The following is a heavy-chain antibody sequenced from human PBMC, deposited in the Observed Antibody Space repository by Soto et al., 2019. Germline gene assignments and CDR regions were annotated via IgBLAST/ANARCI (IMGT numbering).Heavy chain of an antibody. CDR1: GYSFTSYW. D-gene: IGHD5-12*01. J-gene: IGHJ3*02. V-gene: IGHV5-51*01. Sequence: GGSLKISRKGSGYSFTSYWIGWVRQMPGKGLEWMGIIYPGDSDTRYSPSFQGQVTISADKSISTAYLQWSSLKASDTAMYYCARPWDGYKDAFDIWGQGTMVTVSS. CDR2: IYPGDSDT. CDR3: ARPWDGYKDAFDI.